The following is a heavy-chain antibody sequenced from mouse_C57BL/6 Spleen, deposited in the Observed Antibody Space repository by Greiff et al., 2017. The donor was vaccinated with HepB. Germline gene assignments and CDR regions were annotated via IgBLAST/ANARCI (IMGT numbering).Heavy chain of an antibody. D-gene: IGHD3-1*01. CDR1: GFTFSDYG. Sequence: EVQLVESGGGLVKPGGSLKLSCAASGFTFSDYGMHWVRQAPEKGLEWVAYISSGSSTIYYADTVKGRFTISRDNAKNTLFLQMTSLRSEDTAMYYCARTAHYYAMDYWGQGTSVTVSS. CDR3: ARTAHYYAMDY. V-gene: IGHV5-17*01. CDR2: ISSGSSTI. J-gene: IGHJ4*01.